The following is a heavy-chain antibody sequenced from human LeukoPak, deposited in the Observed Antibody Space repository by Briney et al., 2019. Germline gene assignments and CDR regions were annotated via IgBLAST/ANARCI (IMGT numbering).Heavy chain of an antibody. V-gene: IGHV3-30*04. CDR2: ISNDGRNE. D-gene: IGHD6-13*01. Sequence: GGSLRLSCAASGFTFSTYAMHWVRQAPGKGLEWVAVISNDGRNEYYVDSVKGRFTISRDNSKNTLYLQMNSLRTEDTAVYYCARGSYITSWYMDSWGQGTLVTVSS. CDR3: ARGSYITSWYMDS. CDR1: GFTFSTYA. J-gene: IGHJ4*02.